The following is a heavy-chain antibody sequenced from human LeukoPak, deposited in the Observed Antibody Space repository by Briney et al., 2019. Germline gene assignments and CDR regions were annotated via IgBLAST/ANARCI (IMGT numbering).Heavy chain of an antibody. CDR3: AKDIVAYSSSRPDAFDI. CDR1: GFTFDDYA. Sequence: GGSLRLSCAASGFTFDDYAMHWVRHAPGKGLEWVSGISWNSGSIGYADSVKGRFTISRDNAKNSLYLQMNSLRAEDTALYYCAKDIVAYSSSRPDAFDIWGQGTMVTVSS. CDR2: ISWNSGSI. J-gene: IGHJ3*02. D-gene: IGHD6-6*01. V-gene: IGHV3-9*01.